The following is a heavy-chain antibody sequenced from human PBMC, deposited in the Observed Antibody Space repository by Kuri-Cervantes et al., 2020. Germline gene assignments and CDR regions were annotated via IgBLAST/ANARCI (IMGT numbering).Heavy chain of an antibody. CDR1: GFTFSSYG. J-gene: IGHJ4*02. CDR3: ARGRITMVRGVILMDYFDY. Sequence: LSLTCAASGFTFSSYGMHWVRQAPGKGLEWVAVISYDGSNKYYADSVKGRFTISRDNSKNTLYLQMNSLRAEDTAAYYCARGRITMVRGVILMDYFDYWGQGTLVTVSS. V-gene: IGHV3-30*03. CDR2: ISYDGSNK. D-gene: IGHD3-10*01.